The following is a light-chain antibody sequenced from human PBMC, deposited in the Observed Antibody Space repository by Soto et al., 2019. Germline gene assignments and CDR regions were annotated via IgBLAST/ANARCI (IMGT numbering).Light chain of an antibody. CDR2: DVT. CDR1: SSDVGGYDY. Sequence: QSVLTQPASVSGSAGQSITISCSGTSSDVGGYDYVSWYQQHPGRAPKLIIYDVTSRPSGVSDRFSGSKSGNTASLTISGLQAEDEADYYCSSYTGSATVVFGGGTKLTVL. J-gene: IGLJ2*01. CDR3: SSYTGSATVV. V-gene: IGLV2-14*03.